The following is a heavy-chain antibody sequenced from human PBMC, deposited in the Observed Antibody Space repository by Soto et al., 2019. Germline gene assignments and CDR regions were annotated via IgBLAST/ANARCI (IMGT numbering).Heavy chain of an antibody. V-gene: IGHV5-51*01. CDR1: GYSFTSYW. J-gene: IGHJ5*02. CDR3: ARYIAVAGTQYYWFDP. Sequence: PGESLKISCKGSGYSFTSYWIGWVRQMPGKGLEWMGIIYPGDSDTRYSPSFQGQVTISADKSISTAYLQWSSLKASDTATYYCARYIAVAGTQYYWFDPWGQGTLVTVS. CDR2: IYPGDSDT. D-gene: IGHD6-19*01.